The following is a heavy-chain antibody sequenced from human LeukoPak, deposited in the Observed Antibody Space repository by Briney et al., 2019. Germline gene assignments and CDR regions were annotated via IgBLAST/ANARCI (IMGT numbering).Heavy chain of an antibody. J-gene: IGHJ3*02. CDR3: ATALSSDAFDI. CDR2: ISSSSSTI. V-gene: IGHV3-48*01. CDR1: GFTFSSYS. D-gene: IGHD1-26*01. Sequence: PGGSLRLSCAASGFTFSSYSMNWVRQAPGKGLEWVSYISSSSSTIYYADSVKGRFTISRDNAKNSLYLQMNSLRAEDTAVYYCATALSSDAFDIWGQGTMVTVSS.